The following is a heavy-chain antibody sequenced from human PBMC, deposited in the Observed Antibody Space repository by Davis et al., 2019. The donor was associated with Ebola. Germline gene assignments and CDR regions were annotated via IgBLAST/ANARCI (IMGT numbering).Heavy chain of an antibody. CDR3: ARRVATSFWYFDL. Sequence: KVSCKGSGYSFTSSWIGWVRQMPGKGLEWMGIIYPGDSDTRYSPSFQGQVTLSADKSISTAYLQWSSLKASDTAMYYCARRVATSFWYFDLWGRGTLVTVSS. D-gene: IGHD5-12*01. V-gene: IGHV5-51*01. CDR1: GYSFTSSW. CDR2: IYPGDSDT. J-gene: IGHJ2*01.